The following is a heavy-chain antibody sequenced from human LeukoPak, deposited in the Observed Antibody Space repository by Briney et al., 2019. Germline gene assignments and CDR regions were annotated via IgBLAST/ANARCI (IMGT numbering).Heavy chain of an antibody. J-gene: IGHJ3*02. V-gene: IGHV4-4*02. CDR2: IYHSGST. CDR1: GGSISSSNW. Sequence: SETLSLTCAVPGGSISSSNWWSWVRQPPGKGLEWIGEIYHSGSTNYNPSLKSRVTISVDKSKNQFSLKLSSVTAADTAVYYCARDRRYYGSGSYIISAFDIWGQGTMVTVSS. CDR3: ARDRRYYGSGSYIISAFDI. D-gene: IGHD3-10*01.